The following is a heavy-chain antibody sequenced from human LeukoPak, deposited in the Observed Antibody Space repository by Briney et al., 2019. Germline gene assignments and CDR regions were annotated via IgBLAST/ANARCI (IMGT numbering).Heavy chain of an antibody. CDR2: ISWNSGSI. CDR1: GFTFDDYA. J-gene: IGHJ4*02. Sequence: GGSLRLSCAASGFTFDDYAMHWVRQAPGKGLEWVSGISWNSGSIGYADSVKGRFTISRDNAKNSLYLQMNSLRAEDTALYYYAKDWYSCGWYEGYFDYWGQGTLVTVSS. D-gene: IGHD6-19*01. CDR3: AKDWYSCGWYEGYFDY. V-gene: IGHV3-9*01.